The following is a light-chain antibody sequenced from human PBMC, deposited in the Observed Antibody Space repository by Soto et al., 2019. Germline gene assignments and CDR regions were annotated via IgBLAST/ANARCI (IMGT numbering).Light chain of an antibody. CDR3: QKYDWPPFT. CDR2: AAS. CDR1: QGISNY. Sequence: DIQMTQSPSSLAASVGDRVTISCRASQGISNYLAWYQQKPGKVPKLLIYAASTLQSWVSSRFTGGGSGTDFTLTISNLQPEDVATYYCQKYDWPPFTFGPGTKVDIK. V-gene: IGKV1-27*01. J-gene: IGKJ3*01.